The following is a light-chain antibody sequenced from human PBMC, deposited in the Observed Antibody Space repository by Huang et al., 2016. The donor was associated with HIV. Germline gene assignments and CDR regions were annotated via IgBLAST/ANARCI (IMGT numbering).Light chain of an antibody. J-gene: IGKJ4*01. CDR3: QQYNNWPQVT. Sequence: EVVMTQSPVTLSVSPGERATLSCRASQSVSSKLAWYQQKPGQAPRLLIYGASSRAIGISTRFSGSGSGTEFTLTISSLQSEDFAVYYCQQYNNWPQVTFGGGTKVEIK. CDR2: GAS. CDR1: QSVSSK. V-gene: IGKV3-15*01.